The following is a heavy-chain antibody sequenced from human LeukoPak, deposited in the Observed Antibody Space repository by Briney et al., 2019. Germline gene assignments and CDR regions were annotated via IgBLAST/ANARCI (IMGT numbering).Heavy chain of an antibody. Sequence: ASVKVSCKASGYTFTGYYMHWVRQAPGQGLEWMGRIIPNSGGTSYAQKFQGRVTMTRDTSISTAYMELSRLRSDDTAVYYCASFGPREGYYYYYMDVWGKGTTVTVSS. J-gene: IGHJ6*03. V-gene: IGHV1-2*06. D-gene: IGHD1-26*01. CDR3: ASFGPREGYYYYYMDV. CDR1: GYTFTGYY. CDR2: IIPNSGGT.